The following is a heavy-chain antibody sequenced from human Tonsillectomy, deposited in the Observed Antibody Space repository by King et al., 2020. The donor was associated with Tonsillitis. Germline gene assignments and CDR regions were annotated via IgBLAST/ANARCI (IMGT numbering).Heavy chain of an antibody. CDR2: IYYSGNT. D-gene: IGHD3-16*01. CDR1: GGSISSGGYY. CDR3: ARGGISFGTPLN. J-gene: IGHJ4*02. Sequence: LQLQESGPGLVKPSQTLSLTCTVSGGSISSGGYYWSWIRQHPGKGLEWIGYIYYSGNTYNNPSLKSRVTISVDTSKNQFSLKLSSVTAADTAVYYCARGGISFGTPLNWGQGTLVTVSS. V-gene: IGHV4-31*03.